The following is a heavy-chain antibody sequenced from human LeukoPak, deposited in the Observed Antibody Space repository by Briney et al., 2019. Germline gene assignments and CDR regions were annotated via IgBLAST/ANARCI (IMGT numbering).Heavy chain of an antibody. J-gene: IGHJ2*01. D-gene: IGHD6-13*01. CDR3: ARYSSSWYVWYFDL. Sequence: ASVKVSCKASGYTFTSYDINWVRQATGQGLEWMGWMNPNSGNTGYAQKFQGRVTMTRNTSISTAYMELSSLRSEDTAVYYCARYSSSWYVWYFDLWGRGTLVTVSS. CDR1: GYTFTSYD. V-gene: IGHV1-8*01. CDR2: MNPNSGNT.